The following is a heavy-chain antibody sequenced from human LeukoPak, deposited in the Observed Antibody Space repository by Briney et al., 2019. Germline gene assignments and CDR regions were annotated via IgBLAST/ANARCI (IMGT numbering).Heavy chain of an antibody. J-gene: IGHJ4*02. V-gene: IGHV1-69*04. CDR3: ARNSYGFFYFDY. CDR1: GGTFSSYA. D-gene: IGHD5-18*01. Sequence: ASVKVSCKASGGTFSSYAISWVRQAPGQGLEWMGRIIPILGIANYAQKLQGRVTMTTDTSTSTAYMELRSLRSDDTAVYYCARNSYGFFYFDYWGQGTLVTVSS. CDR2: IIPILGIA.